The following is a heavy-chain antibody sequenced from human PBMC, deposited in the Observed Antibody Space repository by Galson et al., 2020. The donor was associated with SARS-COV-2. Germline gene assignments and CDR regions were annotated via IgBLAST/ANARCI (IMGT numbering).Heavy chain of an antibody. CDR2: IYSGGST. Sequence: GGYLRLSCAASGFTVSSNYMSWVRQAPGKGLEWVSVIYSGGSTYYADSVKGRFTISRDNSKNTLYLQMNSLRAEDTAVYYCARDLGLYDGYGMDVWGQGTTVTVSS. D-gene: IGHD2-8*01. CDR1: GFTVSSNY. CDR3: ARDLGLYDGYGMDV. V-gene: IGHV3-53*01. J-gene: IGHJ6*02.